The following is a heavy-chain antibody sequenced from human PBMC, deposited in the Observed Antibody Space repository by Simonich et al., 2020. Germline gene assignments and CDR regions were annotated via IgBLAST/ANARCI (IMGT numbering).Heavy chain of an antibody. J-gene: IGHJ5*02. CDR3: ARAYSSSWYNWFDP. D-gene: IGHD6-13*01. V-gene: IGHV3-33*01. CDR1: GFTFISYG. Sequence: QVQLVESGGGVVKPGRSLRLSCAWSGFTFISYGMHCVRQGPGKGLEWVAVIWYDGSNKYDADSVKGRFTISRDNSKNTLYLQMNSLRAEDTAVYYCARAYSSSWYNWFDPWGQGTLVTVSS. CDR2: IWYDGSNK.